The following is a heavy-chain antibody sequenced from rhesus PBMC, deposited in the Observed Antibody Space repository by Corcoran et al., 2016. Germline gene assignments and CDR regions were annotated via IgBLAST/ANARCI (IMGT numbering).Heavy chain of an antibody. V-gene: IGHV5-2*01. CDR1: GYSFTSYW. D-gene: IGHD3-9*01. J-gene: IGHJ6*01. CDR3: AKPIRGYYDGLDS. CDR2: IDPSDSDT. Sequence: EVQLVQSGAEVKRPGESLKISCKTSGYSFTSYWISWVRKMPGKGLEWMGAIDPSDSDTRYSPSFQGQVTISADKSISTAYLQWSSLKASDSATYYCAKPIRGYYDGLDSWGQGVVVTVSS.